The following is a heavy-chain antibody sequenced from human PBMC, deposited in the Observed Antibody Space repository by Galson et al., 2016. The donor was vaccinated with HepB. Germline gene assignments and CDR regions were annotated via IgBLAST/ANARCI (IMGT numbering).Heavy chain of an antibody. V-gene: IGHV4-31*03. Sequence: TLSLTCSVSGXSIXXXDVXWSWIXQHPERGLEWIGHIFYTGTSYYNPSLRSRVVLSVDPSRSQFSLPVRSVTAADTALYYCARDTSLGGFDSWGRGTLVTVSS. J-gene: IGHJ4*02. CDR1: GXSIXXXDVX. CDR3: ARDTSLGGFDS. CDR2: IFYTGTS. D-gene: IGHD3-16*01.